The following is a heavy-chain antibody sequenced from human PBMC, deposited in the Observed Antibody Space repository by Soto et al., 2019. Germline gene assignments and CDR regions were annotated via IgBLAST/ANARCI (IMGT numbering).Heavy chain of an antibody. Sequence: QVQLVQSGAEVKKPGSSVKVSCKASGGTFSSYAISWVRQAPGQGLEWMGGIIPIFGTANYAQKFQGRVTITADESTSTAYMELSSLRSEDTDVYYCARVILTGIVGARGAADYWGQGTLVTVSS. J-gene: IGHJ4*02. V-gene: IGHV1-69*01. CDR1: GGTFSSYA. CDR3: ARVILTGIVGARGAADY. D-gene: IGHD1-26*01. CDR2: IIPIFGTA.